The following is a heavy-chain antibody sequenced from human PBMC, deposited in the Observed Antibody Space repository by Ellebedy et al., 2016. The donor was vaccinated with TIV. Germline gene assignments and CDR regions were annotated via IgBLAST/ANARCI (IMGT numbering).Heavy chain of an antibody. V-gene: IGHV3-23*01. D-gene: IGHD2-2*01. CDR2: IRGTGDNT. J-gene: IGHJ4*02. CDR3: ARAGGRHSTGSGFY. Sequence: PGGSLRLSCEASGFTFGNYAMDWVRQAPGQGLEWVATIRGTGDNTSYADSVRGRFTISRDNSKNTLYLQMNSLRAEDPAVFYCARAGGRHSTGSGFYWGQGTRVTVST. CDR1: GFTFGNYA.